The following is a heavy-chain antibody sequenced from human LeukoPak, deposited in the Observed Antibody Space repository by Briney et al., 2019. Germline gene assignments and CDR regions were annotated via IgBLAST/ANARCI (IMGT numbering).Heavy chain of an antibody. J-gene: IGHJ4*02. V-gene: IGHV1-69*04. CDR1: GGTFSSYT. CDR3: ARDVAVAGSFDY. Sequence: SVQVSCKASGGTFSSYTISWVRQAPGQGLEWMGRIIPILGIANYAQKFQGRVTITADKSTSTAYMELSSLRSEDTAVYYCARDVAVAGSFDYWGQGTLVTVSS. D-gene: IGHD6-19*01. CDR2: IIPILGIA.